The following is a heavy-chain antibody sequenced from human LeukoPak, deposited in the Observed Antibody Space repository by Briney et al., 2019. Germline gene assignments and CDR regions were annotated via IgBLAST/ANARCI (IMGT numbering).Heavy chain of an antibody. D-gene: IGHD6-19*01. CDR2: ISYDGSNK. Sequence: GGSLRLSCAASGFTFSSYWMSWVRQAPGKGLEWVAVISYDGSNKYYADSVKGRFTISRDNSKNTLYLQMNSLRAEDTAVYYCAKDRYSSDWTTDYWGQGTLVTVSS. CDR1: GFTFSSYW. J-gene: IGHJ4*02. CDR3: AKDRYSSDWTTDY. V-gene: IGHV3-30*18.